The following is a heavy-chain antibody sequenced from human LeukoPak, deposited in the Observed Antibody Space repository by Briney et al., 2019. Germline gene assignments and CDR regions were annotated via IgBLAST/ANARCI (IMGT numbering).Heavy chain of an antibody. CDR1: GFTFSSYA. V-gene: IGHV3-23*01. D-gene: IGHD3-22*01. Sequence: PGGSLRLSCAASGFTFSSYAMSWVSQAPGKGLEWVSAISGSGGSTYYADSVKGRFTISRDNSKNTLYLQMNSLRAEDTAVYYCANPVPRGSGYLPFDYWGQGTLVTVSS. CDR3: ANPVPRGSGYLPFDY. CDR2: ISGSGGST. J-gene: IGHJ4*02.